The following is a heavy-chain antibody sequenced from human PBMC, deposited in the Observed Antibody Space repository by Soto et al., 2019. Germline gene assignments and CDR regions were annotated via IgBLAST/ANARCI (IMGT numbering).Heavy chain of an antibody. CDR2: IPYDGSNK. J-gene: IGHJ4*02. D-gene: IGHD3-10*01. V-gene: IGHV3-30*18. CDR1: GFTFSNNA. CDR3: AKRVGGDGWAPGY. Sequence: QVQLVESGGGVVQPGRSLRLSCAASGFTFSNNAMHWVRQPPGKGLEWVAAIPYDGSNKYYADSVKGRSTISRDNSKNTLYLQMNSLSAEDTAVYSCAKRVGGDGWAPGYWGQGTLVTVSS.